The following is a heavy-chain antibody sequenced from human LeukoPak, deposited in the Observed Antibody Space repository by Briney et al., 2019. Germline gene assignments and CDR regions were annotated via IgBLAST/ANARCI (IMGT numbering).Heavy chain of an antibody. D-gene: IGHD3-10*02. CDR1: GFTFSSYG. J-gene: IGHJ6*02. V-gene: IGHV3-23*01. CDR3: ATVLSLTRHYWYGVDV. CDR2: ISQNGGDT. Sequence: GGSLRLSCAASGFTFSSYGIIWFRQAPEKGLEWVSGISQNGGDTYYADSVKGRFTISRDDSKNTLFLQMNSLRVEDTAVYYCATVLSLTRHYWYGVDVWGRGTTVTVSS.